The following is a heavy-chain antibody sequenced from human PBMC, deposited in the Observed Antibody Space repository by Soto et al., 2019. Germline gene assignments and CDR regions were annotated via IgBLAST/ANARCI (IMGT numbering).Heavy chain of an antibody. J-gene: IGHJ6*02. Sequence: GGSLRLSCAASGFTFSSYAMNWVRQAPGKGLEWVSAISGSGGSTYYADSAKGRFTISRDYSKNTLYLQMNSLRAEDTAIYYCAREVVPAAIAGSYYYGMDVWGQGTTVTVSS. CDR2: ISGSGGST. V-gene: IGHV3-23*01. CDR3: AREVVPAAIAGSYYYGMDV. D-gene: IGHD2-2*01. CDR1: GFTFSSYA.